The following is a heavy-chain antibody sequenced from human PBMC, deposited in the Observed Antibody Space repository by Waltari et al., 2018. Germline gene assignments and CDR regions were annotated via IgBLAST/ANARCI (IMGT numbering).Heavy chain of an antibody. J-gene: IGHJ4*02. CDR2: VSAYKGNT. CDR1: GYTFTSYG. D-gene: IGHD4-17*01. Sequence: QVQLVQSGAEVKKPGASVKVSCKASGYTFTSYGISWVRQAPGQGLEWMGWVSAYKGNTNYAQKLQGRVTMTTDTSTSTAYMELRSLRSDDTAVYYCARGVVPLDYGGNSGAGYWGQGTLVTVSS. V-gene: IGHV1-18*01. CDR3: ARGVVPLDYGGNSGAGY.